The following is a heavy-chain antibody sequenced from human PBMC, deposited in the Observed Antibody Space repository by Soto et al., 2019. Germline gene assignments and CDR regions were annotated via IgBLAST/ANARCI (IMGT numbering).Heavy chain of an antibody. CDR3: ATDRDYGDPPYYYYYMDV. CDR2: ISWNSGSI. V-gene: IGHV3-9*01. CDR1: GFTFDDYA. D-gene: IGHD4-17*01. J-gene: IGHJ6*03. Sequence: EVQLVESGGGLVQPGRSLRLSCAASGFTFDDYAMHWVRQAPGKGLEWVSGISWNSGSIGYADSVKGRFTISRDNAKNSLYLQMNSLRAEDTALYYCATDRDYGDPPYYYYYMDVWGKGTTVTVSS.